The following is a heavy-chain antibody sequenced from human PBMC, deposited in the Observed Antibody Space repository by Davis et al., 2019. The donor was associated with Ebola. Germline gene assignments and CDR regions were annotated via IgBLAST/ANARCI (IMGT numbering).Heavy chain of an antibody. CDR2: ITGSGGST. V-gene: IGHV3-21*01. D-gene: IGHD5-18*01. Sequence: GGSLRLSCAASGFTFNNYVMNWVRQAPGKGLEWVSAITGSGGSTYYADSVKGRFTISRDNAKNSLYLQMNSLRAEDTAVYYCASPVQLWSPYYYYGMDVWGKGTTVTVSS. CDR1: GFTFNNYV. CDR3: ASPVQLWSPYYYYGMDV. J-gene: IGHJ6*04.